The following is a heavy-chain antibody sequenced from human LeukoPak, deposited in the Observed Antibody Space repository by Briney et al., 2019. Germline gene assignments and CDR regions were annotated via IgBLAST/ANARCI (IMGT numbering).Heavy chain of an antibody. CDR1: GFTFSSYE. CDR3: AREPVYCGGDCYFDY. D-gene: IGHD2-21*02. J-gene: IGHJ4*02. Sequence: QPGGSLRLSCAASGFTFSSYEMNWVRQAPGKGLEWVSYISSSGSTIYYADSVKGRFTISRDNARNSLYLQMNSLRAEDTAAYYCAREPVYCGGDCYFDYWGQGTLVTVSS. CDR2: ISSSGSTI. V-gene: IGHV3-48*03.